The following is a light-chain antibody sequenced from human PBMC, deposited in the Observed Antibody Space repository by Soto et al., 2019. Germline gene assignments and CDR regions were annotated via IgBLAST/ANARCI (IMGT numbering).Light chain of an antibody. CDR2: GAS. CDR1: QSVSSSY. J-gene: IGKJ3*01. Sequence: EIVLTQSPGTLSLSPGERATLSCRASQSVSSSYLAWYQQKPGQAPRLLIYGASSRATGIPDRFSGSGSGTDFTLTISRLEPEDFAVYYCQQYAGSLFTFGPGTKVDIK. CDR3: QQYAGSLFT. V-gene: IGKV3-20*01.